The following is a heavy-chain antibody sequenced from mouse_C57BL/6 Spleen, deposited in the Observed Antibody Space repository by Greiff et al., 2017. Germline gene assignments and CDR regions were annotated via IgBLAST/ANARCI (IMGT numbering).Heavy chain of an antibody. CDR1: GYAFSSYW. Sequence: VKLQESGAELVKPGASVKISCKASGYAFSSYWMNWVKQRPGKGLEWIGQIYPGDGDTNYNGKFKGKATLTADKSSSTAYMQLSSLTSEDSAVYFCARKGNSWYFDVWGTGTTVTVSS. V-gene: IGHV1-80*01. CDR3: ARKGNSWYFDV. D-gene: IGHD2-1*01. J-gene: IGHJ1*03. CDR2: IYPGDGDT.